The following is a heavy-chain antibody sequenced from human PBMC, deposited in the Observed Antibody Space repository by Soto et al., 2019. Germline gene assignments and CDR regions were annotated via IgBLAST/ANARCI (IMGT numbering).Heavy chain of an antibody. CDR3: ARLSRYFDWLLPQFDY. J-gene: IGHJ4*02. V-gene: IGHV4-39*01. Sequence: PSETLSLTCTVSGGSISSSSYYWGWIRQPPGKGLEWIGSIYYSGSTYYNPSLKSRVTISVDTSKNQFSLKLSSVTAADTAVYYCARLSRYFDWLLPQFDYWGQGTLVTVSS. CDR1: GGSISSSSYY. CDR2: IYYSGST. D-gene: IGHD3-9*01.